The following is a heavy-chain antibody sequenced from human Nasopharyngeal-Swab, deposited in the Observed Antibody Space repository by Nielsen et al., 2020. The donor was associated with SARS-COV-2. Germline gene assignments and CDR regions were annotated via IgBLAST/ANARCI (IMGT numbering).Heavy chain of an antibody. CDR1: GFTFDDYA. CDR2: ISWNSGSI. J-gene: IGHJ3*02. V-gene: IGHV3-9*01. Sequence: SLKISCAASGFTFDDYAMHWVRQAPGKGLEWVSGISWNSGSIGYADSVKGRFTISRDNAKNSLYLQMNSLRAEDTALYYCASSSDYGDYVRYAFDIWGQGTMVTVSS. CDR3: ASSSDYGDYVRYAFDI. D-gene: IGHD4-17*01.